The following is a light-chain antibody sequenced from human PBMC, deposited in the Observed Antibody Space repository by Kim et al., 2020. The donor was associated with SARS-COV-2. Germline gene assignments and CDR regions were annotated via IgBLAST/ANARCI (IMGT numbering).Light chain of an antibody. CDR3: CSYAGSYTFV. CDR2: DVS. V-gene: IGLV2-11*01. J-gene: IGLJ2*01. CDR1: SSDVGGYNY. Sequence: GQTVTISCTGTSSDVGGYNYVSWYQQHPGKAPKLMIYDVSKRPSGVPDRFSGSKSGNTASLTISGLQAEDEADYYCCSYAGSYTFVFGGGTKLTVL.